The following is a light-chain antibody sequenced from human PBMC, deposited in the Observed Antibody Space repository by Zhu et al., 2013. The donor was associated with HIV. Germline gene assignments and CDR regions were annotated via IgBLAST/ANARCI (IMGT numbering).Light chain of an antibody. Sequence: EIVLTQSPGTLSLSPGERATLSCRASQSVSDTYLAWYQQKPGQAPRLIIYGTSRRATDIPDRFSGSGSGTDFTLTISRLEPEDFAVYYCQQYGGSFGGGTKVEIK. CDR1: QSVSDTY. CDR3: QQYGGS. J-gene: IGKJ4*01. V-gene: IGKV3-20*01. CDR2: GTS.